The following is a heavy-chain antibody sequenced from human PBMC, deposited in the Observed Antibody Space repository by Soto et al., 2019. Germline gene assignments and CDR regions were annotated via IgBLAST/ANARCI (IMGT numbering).Heavy chain of an antibody. CDR1: GGSVSSGSYY. CDR2: IYYSGST. D-gene: IGHD6-19*01. J-gene: IGHJ6*02. Sequence: QVQLQESGPGLVKPSETLSLTCTVSGGSVSSGSYYWSWIRQPPGKGLEWIGYIYYSGSTNYNPFLKSRVTISVDTSKNQFSLKLSSVTAADTAVYYCARGIGYSSGWYYYGMDVWGQGTTVTVSS. CDR3: ARGIGYSSGWYYYGMDV. V-gene: IGHV4-61*01.